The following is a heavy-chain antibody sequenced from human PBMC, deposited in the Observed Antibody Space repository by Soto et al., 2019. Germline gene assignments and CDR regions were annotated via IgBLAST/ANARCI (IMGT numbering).Heavy chain of an antibody. J-gene: IGHJ4*02. CDR1: GGTFSSYA. Sequence: SVTVSCTASGGTFSSYAISWVRQAPGQGLEWMGGIIPIFGTANYAQKFQGRVTITADESTSTAYMELSSLRSEDTAVYYCARHYDSSGYYTWFDYWGQGTLVTVSS. D-gene: IGHD3-22*01. V-gene: IGHV1-69*13. CDR3: ARHYDSSGYYTWFDY. CDR2: IIPIFGTA.